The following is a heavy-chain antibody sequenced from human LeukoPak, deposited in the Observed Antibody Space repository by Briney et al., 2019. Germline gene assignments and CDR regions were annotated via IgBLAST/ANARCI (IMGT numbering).Heavy chain of an antibody. CDR1: GFPFSTFP. V-gene: IGHV3-23*01. CDR3: TKGGHGDY. Sequence: GGSLRLSCQASGFPFSTFPMSWVRQAPGKGLEWVSTLSGDGSDTYYADSVKGRFTISRDTSKNTLFLQMNSLRADDTAIYYYTKGGHGDYWGQGTMVTVSS. J-gene: IGHJ4*02. D-gene: IGHD2-21*02. CDR2: LSGDGSDT.